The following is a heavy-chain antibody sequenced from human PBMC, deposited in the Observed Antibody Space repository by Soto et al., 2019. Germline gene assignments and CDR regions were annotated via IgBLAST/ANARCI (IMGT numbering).Heavy chain of an antibody. CDR1: GYNLNSFG. J-gene: IGHJ6*02. CDR3: ARDYDFWSGYGPNGMDV. Sequence: GASMKVSWKASGYNLNSFGITWVRQAPGQGLEWMGWISAYNGNTNYAQKFQGRVTITADESTSTAYMELSSLRSEDTAVYYCARDYDFWSGYGPNGMDVLGQGTTVTVSS. D-gene: IGHD3-3*01. CDR2: ISAYNGNT. V-gene: IGHV1-18*01.